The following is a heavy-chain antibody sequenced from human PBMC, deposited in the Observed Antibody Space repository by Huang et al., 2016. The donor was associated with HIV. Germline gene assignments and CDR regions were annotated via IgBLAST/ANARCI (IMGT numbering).Heavy chain of an antibody. V-gene: IGHV3-30-3*01. CDR3: ARDSFGPTAMGHTFDY. Sequence: QVQLVESGGGVVQRGRSLRLSCAASGFTFSSYAMNWVRQAPGKGLEWGAVISYDGSNKYYADSVKGRFTISRDNSKNTRYLQMNSLRAEDTAVYYCARDSFGPTAMGHTFDYWGQGTLVTVSS. CDR2: ISYDGSNK. CDR1: GFTFSSYA. D-gene: IGHD5-18*01. J-gene: IGHJ4*02.